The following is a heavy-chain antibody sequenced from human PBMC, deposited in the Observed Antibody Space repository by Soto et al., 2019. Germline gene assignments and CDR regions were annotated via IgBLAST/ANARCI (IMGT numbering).Heavy chain of an antibody. V-gene: IGHV1-69*01. D-gene: IGHD1-26*01. J-gene: IGHJ3*02. Sequence: QVHLVQSGAEVKKPGSSVKVSCKASGGTISNYDVSWVRQAPGQGLEWMGGINPIFGPPTYAQKLQGRVTITADDSTSTATMKLSSLRSEDTAVYYCATQSIVGANGVFAFDIWGQGTMVIVSS. CDR2: INPIFGPP. CDR3: ATQSIVGANGVFAFDI. CDR1: GGTISNYD.